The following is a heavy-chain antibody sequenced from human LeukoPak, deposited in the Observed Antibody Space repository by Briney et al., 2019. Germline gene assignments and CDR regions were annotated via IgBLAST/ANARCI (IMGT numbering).Heavy chain of an antibody. V-gene: IGHV4-39*07. CDR1: GGSISSSSYY. CDR3: ARVSGYSYGHFDY. J-gene: IGHJ4*02. CDR2: IYYSGST. Sequence: SETLSLTCTVSGGSISSSSYYWGWIRQPPGKGLEWIGSIYYSGSTYYNPSLKSLVTISVDTSKNQFSLKLSSVTAADTAVYYCARVSGYSYGHFDYWGQGTLVTVSS. D-gene: IGHD5-18*01.